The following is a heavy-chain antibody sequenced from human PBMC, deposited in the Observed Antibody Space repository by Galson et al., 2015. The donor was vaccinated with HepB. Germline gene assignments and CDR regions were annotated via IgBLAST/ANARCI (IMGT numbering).Heavy chain of an antibody. Sequence: TLSLTCTVSGGSISSFNYYWSWIRQPAGKGLEWIGRISTSGSTNYNPSLKSRVAISVDTSKNQFSLKLSSVTAADTAVYYCAREGDIGVVRGSRPNDAFEIWGQGTRVTVSS. CDR2: ISTSGST. D-gene: IGHD2-15*01. J-gene: IGHJ3*02. V-gene: IGHV4-61*02. CDR3: AREGDIGVVRGSRPNDAFEI. CDR1: GGSISSFNYY.